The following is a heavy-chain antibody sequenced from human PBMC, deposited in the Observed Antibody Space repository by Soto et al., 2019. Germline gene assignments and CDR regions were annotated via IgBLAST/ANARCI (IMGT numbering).Heavy chain of an antibody. Sequence: EVPLVESGGGLVQRGGSVRLSCAASGFTLSIYSMNWVRQAPRKGLEWVSYISGNGNSIYYADSVAGRFTISRDNAKNSPDLKMNSLRDEDTAVYYCERGFDLQYGMYVWGQGTTVTVSS. D-gene: IGHD3-10*01. CDR3: ERGFDLQYGMYV. CDR1: GFTLSIYS. CDR2: ISGNGNSI. V-gene: IGHV3-48*02. J-gene: IGHJ6*02.